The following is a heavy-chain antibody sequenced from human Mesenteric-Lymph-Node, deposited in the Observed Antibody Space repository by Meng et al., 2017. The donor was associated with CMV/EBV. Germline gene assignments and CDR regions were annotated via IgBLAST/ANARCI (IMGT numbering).Heavy chain of an antibody. CDR1: EFTFSNYA. Sequence: GGSLRLSCAASEFTFSNYAMSWVRQAPGKGLEWVSAISGSGGSTFYADSVKGRFTISRDNSENTLFLRMTSLRAEDTAVYYCVEGESNVAVDPAEEKGGAFDVWGQGTVVTVSS. CDR2: ISGSGGST. J-gene: IGHJ3*01. CDR3: VEGESNVAVDPAEEKGGAFDV. D-gene: IGHD2-15*01. V-gene: IGHV3-23*01.